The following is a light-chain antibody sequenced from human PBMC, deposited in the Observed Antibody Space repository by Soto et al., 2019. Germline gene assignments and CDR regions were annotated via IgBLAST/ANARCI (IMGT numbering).Light chain of an antibody. V-gene: IGKV1-5*01. CDR3: QQYNSYSWT. CDR2: DAS. CDR1: QSISSW. J-gene: IGKJ1*01. Sequence: DIQMTQSTSTLSASVGDRVTITCRASQSISSWLAWYQQKPGKAPKLLIYDASSLESGVPSRFSGSGSGTEFTLTISSLQPDDFATYYCQQYNSYSWTFGQGTKVE.